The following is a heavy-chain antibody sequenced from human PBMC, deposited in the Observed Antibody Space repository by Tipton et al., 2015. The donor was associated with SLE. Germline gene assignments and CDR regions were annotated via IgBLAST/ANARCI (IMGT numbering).Heavy chain of an antibody. CDR3: ARYQMTTGTRPDRLRLYYYYGMDV. D-gene: IGHD4-17*01. CDR1: GYTFTHYD. V-gene: IGHV1-8*01. Sequence: QLVQSGAEVKKPGASVKVSCKASGYTFTHYDINWVRQATGQGLEWMGWMDPDNGKTGYAQKFQGRVTMTRDTSIGTAYMELSSLRSEDTAVYYCARYQMTTGTRPDRLRLYYYYGMDVWGQGTTVTVSS. CDR2: MDPDNGKT. J-gene: IGHJ6*02.